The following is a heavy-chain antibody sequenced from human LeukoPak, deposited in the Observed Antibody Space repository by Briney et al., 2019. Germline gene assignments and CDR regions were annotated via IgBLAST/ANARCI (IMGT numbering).Heavy chain of an antibody. CDR2: ISWNRGSI. V-gene: IGHV3-9*03. CDR3: AKSGPDAFDI. D-gene: IGHD3-10*01. Sequence: GRSLRLSCAASGFTFDDYAMHWVRQARGKGLEGVSGISWNRGSIVYAESVKGRFTISRDNAKNSLYLQMNSLRAEHMALYYCAKSGPDAFDIWGQGTMVTVSP. J-gene: IGHJ3*02. CDR1: GFTFDDYA.